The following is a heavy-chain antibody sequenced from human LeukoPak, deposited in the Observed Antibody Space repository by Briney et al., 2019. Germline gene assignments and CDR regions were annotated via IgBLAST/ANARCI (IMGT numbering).Heavy chain of an antibody. CDR1: GFTFDDYA. D-gene: IGHD2-21*01. J-gene: IGHJ4*02. Sequence: GGSLRLSCAASGFTFDDYAMHWVRQAPGKGLKWVSGISWNSGSIGYADSVKGRFTISRDNAKNSLYLQMNSLRAEDTALYYCARALGDFDSYYFDYWGQGTLATVSS. CDR2: ISWNSGSI. CDR3: ARALGDFDSYYFDY. V-gene: IGHV3-9*01.